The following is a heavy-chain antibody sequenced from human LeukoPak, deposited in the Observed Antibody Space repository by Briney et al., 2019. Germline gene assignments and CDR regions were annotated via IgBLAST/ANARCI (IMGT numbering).Heavy chain of an antibody. J-gene: IGHJ6*02. CDR1: GFTFSSYA. CDR3: AREGGCSSTSCYLTLYYYYYYGMDV. Sequence: GGSLRLSCAASGFTFSSYAMSWVRQAPGKGLEWVSVISGSGGRTFYADSVKGRFIISRDNSKNTLYLQMNSLRAEDTPVYYCAREGGCSSTSCYLTLYYYYYYGMDVWRQGTTVTVPS. D-gene: IGHD2-2*01. CDR2: ISGSGGRT. V-gene: IGHV3-23*01.